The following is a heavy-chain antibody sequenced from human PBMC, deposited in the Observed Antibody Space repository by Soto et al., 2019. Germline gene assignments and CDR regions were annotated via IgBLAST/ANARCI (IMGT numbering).Heavy chain of an antibody. Sequence: QVQLQESGPGLVKPSETLSLTCTVSGGSVSSGSYYWSWIRQPPGKGLEWIGYIYYSGSTNYNPSLKSRVTLSVDTSKNQFSLKLSSVTAADTAVYYCARDPRRRPGTLYYYGMDVWGQGTTVTVSS. J-gene: IGHJ6*02. CDR2: IYYSGST. CDR1: GGSVSSGSYY. D-gene: IGHD6-13*01. V-gene: IGHV4-61*01. CDR3: ARDPRRRPGTLYYYGMDV.